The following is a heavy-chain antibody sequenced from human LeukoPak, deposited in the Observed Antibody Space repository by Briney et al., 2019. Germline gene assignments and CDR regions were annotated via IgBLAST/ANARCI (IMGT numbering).Heavy chain of an antibody. CDR3: ARGGGSGSYYSWFDP. CDR2: INWNGGST. D-gene: IGHD1-26*01. CDR1: GFTFSNFW. Sequence: GGSLRLSCVTSGFTFSNFWMSWVRQAPGKGLEWVSGINWNGGSTGYADSVKGRFTISRDNAKNSLYLQMNSLRAEDTALYHCARGGGSGSYYSWFDPWGQGTLVTVSS. V-gene: IGHV3-20*01. J-gene: IGHJ5*02.